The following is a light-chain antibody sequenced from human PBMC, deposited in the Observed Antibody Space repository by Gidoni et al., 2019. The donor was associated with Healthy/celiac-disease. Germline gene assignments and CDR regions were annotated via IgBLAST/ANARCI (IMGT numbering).Light chain of an antibody. CDR3: QQYNNWPCS. Sequence: ERVMTQSPATLSVSPGERATLSRRASQSVSSNLAWYQQKPGQAPRLLIYCASTRATGIPARFSGSGSGTEFPLTISSLQSADFAVYYCQQYNNWPCSFGQGTKLEIK. V-gene: IGKV3-15*01. J-gene: IGKJ2*04. CDR1: QSVSSN. CDR2: CAS.